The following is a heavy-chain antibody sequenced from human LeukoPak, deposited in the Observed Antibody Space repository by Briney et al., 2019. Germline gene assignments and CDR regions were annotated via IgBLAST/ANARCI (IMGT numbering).Heavy chain of an antibody. D-gene: IGHD3-10*01. J-gene: IGHJ5*02. CDR3: AIDPVLAYGELRLTHVFDP. CDR1: GYTFTSYD. CDR2: MNPNSGNT. Sequence: ASVKVSCKASGYTFTSYDINWVRQATGQGLEWMGWMNPNSGNTGYAQKFQGRVTITADKSTSTAYMELSSLRSEDTAVYYRAIDPVLAYGELRLTHVFDPWGQGTLVTVSS. V-gene: IGHV1-8*01.